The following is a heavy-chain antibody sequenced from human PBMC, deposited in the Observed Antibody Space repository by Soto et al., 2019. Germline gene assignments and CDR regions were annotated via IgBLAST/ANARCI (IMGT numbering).Heavy chain of an antibody. J-gene: IGHJ2*01. V-gene: IGHV3-23*01. Sequence: EMQLLESGGGLVQPGGSLRLSCAASGFSFSSYTMSWVRQAPGKGLDWVSAVSTSGGVTHYADSVKGRFTVSRDDTKNTLFLQINSLRADDTAIYYCARVSGTITIFGVRIPTHWYFDLWGRGTLVTVSS. CDR3: ARVSGTITIFGVRIPTHWYFDL. CDR1: GFSFSSYT. D-gene: IGHD3-3*01. CDR2: VSTSGGVT.